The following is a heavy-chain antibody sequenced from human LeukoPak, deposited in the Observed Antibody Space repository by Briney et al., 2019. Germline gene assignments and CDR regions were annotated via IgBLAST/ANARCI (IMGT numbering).Heavy chain of an antibody. CDR1: GFTFDDYA. CDR3: AKDGLCRRWELPWYFDL. Sequence: GRSLRLSCAASGFTFDDYAMHWVRQAPGKGLEWVSGISWNSGSIGYADSVKGRFTISRDNAKNSLYLQMNSLRAEDMALYYCAKDGLCRRWELPWYFDLWGRGTLVTVSS. D-gene: IGHD1-26*01. V-gene: IGHV3-9*03. CDR2: ISWNSGSI. J-gene: IGHJ2*01.